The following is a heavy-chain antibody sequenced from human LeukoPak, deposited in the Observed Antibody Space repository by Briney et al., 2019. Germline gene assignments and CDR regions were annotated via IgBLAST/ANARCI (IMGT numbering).Heavy chain of an antibody. Sequence: PSETLSLTCTVSGGSISSSSYYWGWIRQPPGKGLEWIGSIYYSGSTYYNSSLKSRVTISVDTSKKQLSLNLTSVTAADTAVYYCARHVDATVRFDPWGQGTLVTVSS. V-gene: IGHV4-39*01. CDR3: ARHVDATVRFDP. CDR1: GGSISSSSYY. CDR2: IYYSGST. J-gene: IGHJ5*02. D-gene: IGHD4-11*01.